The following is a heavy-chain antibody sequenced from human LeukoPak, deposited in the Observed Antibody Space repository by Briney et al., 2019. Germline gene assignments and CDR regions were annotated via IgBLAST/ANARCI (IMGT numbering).Heavy chain of an antibody. V-gene: IGHV3-33*01. Sequence: WHDKSNTYYADYVKGRFTISRDNAKNSLYLQMNSLRAEDTAVYYCAGDPENMILFGGVIPFKNSWGQGTLVTVSS. D-gene: IGHD3-16*01. J-gene: IGHJ4*02. CDR3: AGDPENMILFGGVIPFKNS. CDR2: WHDKSNT.